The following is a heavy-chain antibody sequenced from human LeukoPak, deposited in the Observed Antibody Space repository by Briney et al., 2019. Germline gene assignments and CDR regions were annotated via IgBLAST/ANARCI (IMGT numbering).Heavy chain of an antibody. CDR3: ARVGDYDSSGYVDY. CDR2: IYHSGST. Sequence: SETLSLTCTVSGYSISSGYYWGWIRQPPGKGLEGIGSIYHSGSTYYNPSLKSRVTISVDTSKNQFSLKLSSVTAADTAVYYCARVGDYDSSGYVDYWGQGTLVTVSS. D-gene: IGHD3-22*01. J-gene: IGHJ4*02. CDR1: GYSISSGYY. V-gene: IGHV4-38-2*02.